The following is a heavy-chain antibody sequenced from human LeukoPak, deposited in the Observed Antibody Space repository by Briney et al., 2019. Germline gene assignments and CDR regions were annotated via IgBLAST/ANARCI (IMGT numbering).Heavy chain of an antibody. CDR3: AKQSGIYRVFDY. V-gene: IGHV3-30*18. CDR1: GFTFSSYG. Sequence: GGSLRLSCAASGFTFSSYGMHWVRQAPGKGLEWVAVISYDGSNKYYADSVKGRFTISRDNSKNTLYLQMNSLRAEDTAVYYCAKQSGIYRVFDYWGQGTLVTVSS. CDR2: ISYDGSNK. J-gene: IGHJ4*02. D-gene: IGHD1-26*01.